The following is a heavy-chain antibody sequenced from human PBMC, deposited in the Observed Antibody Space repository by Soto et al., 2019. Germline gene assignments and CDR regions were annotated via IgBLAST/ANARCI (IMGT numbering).Heavy chain of an antibody. V-gene: IGHV3-23*01. CDR1: GFTFSNYW. CDR3: AKDRGIIVKAGDAFDV. J-gene: IGHJ3*01. CDR2: ISDSGDRT. D-gene: IGHD3-16*02. Sequence: EVQLMESGGGLVQPGGSLTLSCAASGFTFSNYWMSWVRQAPGKGLEWVSYISDSGDRTYYADSVKGRFTISRDRSKNTVSLQMDSLRAEDTAVYYCAKDRGIIVKAGDAFDVWGQGTKVTVSS.